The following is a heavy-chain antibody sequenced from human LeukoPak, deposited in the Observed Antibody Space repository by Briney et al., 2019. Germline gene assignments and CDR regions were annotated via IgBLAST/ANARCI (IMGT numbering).Heavy chain of an antibody. J-gene: IGHJ4*02. CDR3: VRDDGGSPYDY. V-gene: IGHV3-53*05. D-gene: IGHD2-15*01. CDR1: GFSVSSKY. CDR2: IYYDGST. Sequence: QAGGSLRLSCAASGFSVSSKYMSWVRQAPGKGLEWVAVIYYDGSTSYAGSVRGRFTISRDNSKNTVSLQMNTLRVEDTAVYYCVRDDGGSPYDYWGQGTLVTVSS.